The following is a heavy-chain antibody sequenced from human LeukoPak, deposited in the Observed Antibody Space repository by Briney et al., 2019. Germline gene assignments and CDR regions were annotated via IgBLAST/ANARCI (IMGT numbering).Heavy chain of an antibody. Sequence: GGSLRLSCAASGFTFSSSAMSWVRQAPGKGLEWVSSISGSGGSTYYADSVKGRFTISRDNAKNSLYLQMNSLRAEDTAVYYCARERYSGTYYDYWGQGTLVTVSS. CDR1: GFTFSSSA. CDR2: ISGSGGST. CDR3: ARERYSGTYYDY. D-gene: IGHD1-26*01. J-gene: IGHJ4*02. V-gene: IGHV3-23*01.